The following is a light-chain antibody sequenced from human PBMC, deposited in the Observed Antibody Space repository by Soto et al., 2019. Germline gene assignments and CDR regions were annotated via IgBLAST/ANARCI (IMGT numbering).Light chain of an antibody. Sequence: IQLTQSPSSLSASVGDIVTIACRASQDISLYSAWYQQKPGKAPKLLIYVASTLQSGVPSRFSGSGSGTDFTLTISSLQPEDFATYYCQKLNSRPYNFGQGTKVDIK. V-gene: IGKV1-9*01. J-gene: IGKJ2*01. CDR1: QDISLY. CDR2: VAS. CDR3: QKLNSRPYN.